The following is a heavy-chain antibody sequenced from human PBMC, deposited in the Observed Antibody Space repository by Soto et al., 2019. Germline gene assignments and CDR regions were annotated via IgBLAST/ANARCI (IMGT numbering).Heavy chain of an antibody. CDR2: IIPIFGSV. D-gene: IGHD5-12*01. CDR3: AKDGGKDGYFGNWFDP. V-gene: IGHV1-69*13. Sequence: SVKVSCKASGDTFSKYAITWVRQAPGQGLEWLGRIIPIFGSVTFAQKFQGRITLTADESTTTVYMELSSLRSDDTAVYYCAKDGGKDGYFGNWFDPWGQGTQVTVSS. CDR1: GDTFSKYA. J-gene: IGHJ5*02.